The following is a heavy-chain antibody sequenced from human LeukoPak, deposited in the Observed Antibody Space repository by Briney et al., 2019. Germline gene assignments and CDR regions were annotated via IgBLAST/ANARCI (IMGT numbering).Heavy chain of an antibody. CDR2: SYTGGNT. J-gene: IGHJ4*02. V-gene: IGHV3-66*01. CDR3: ASISDLLYYFDS. CDR1: GFTVSSNY. Sequence: GGSLRLSCAASGFTVSSNYMSWVRQAPGKGLEWVSVSYTGGNTHYADSVKGRFTLSRDNSKNTVYLQMNSLRVEDTAMYYCASISDLLYYFDSWGQGTLVTVSS.